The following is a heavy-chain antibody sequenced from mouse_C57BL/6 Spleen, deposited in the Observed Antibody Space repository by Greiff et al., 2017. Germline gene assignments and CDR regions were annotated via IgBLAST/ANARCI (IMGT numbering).Heavy chain of an antibody. V-gene: IGHV1-76*01. CDR2: IYPGSGNP. Sequence: VQLQQSGAELVRPGASVKLSCKASGYTFTDYYINWVKQRPGQGLEWIARIYPGSGNPYYNEKFKGKATLTAEKSSSTAYMQLSSLTSEDSAVYFCARYDGYQYYFDDWGQGTTLTVSS. CDR3: ARYDGYQYYFDD. CDR1: GYTFTDYY. J-gene: IGHJ2*01. D-gene: IGHD2-3*01.